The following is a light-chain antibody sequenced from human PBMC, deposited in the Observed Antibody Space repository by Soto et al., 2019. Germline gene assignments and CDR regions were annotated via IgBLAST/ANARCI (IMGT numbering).Light chain of an antibody. CDR3: QQYGSSGT. CDR2: DVS. J-gene: IGKJ1*01. Sequence: EVVLTQSPATLSLSPGERATLSCRASQSVTKYLAWYQQKPGQALRLLIYDVSKRATGIPARFSGSGSETDFTLTISSLEPGDFAVYYCQQYGSSGTFGQGTKVEIK. CDR1: QSVTKY. V-gene: IGKV3-11*01.